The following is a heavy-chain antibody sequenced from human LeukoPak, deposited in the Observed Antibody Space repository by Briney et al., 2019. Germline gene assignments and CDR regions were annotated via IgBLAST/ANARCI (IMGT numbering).Heavy chain of an antibody. V-gene: IGHV4-59*01. Sequence: SETLSLTCSVSGDSIRNYHWTWIRQSPGKGLEWIGYIHYNGNHYYNPSLVTRVTMSVDTSRNQCSLMLNSVTAAGTAMYFCARVPSDNFGWVCVDSWGPKSLVTVSS. D-gene: IGHD3-3*01. CDR2: IHYNGNH. J-gene: IGHJ4*02. CDR3: ARVPSDNFGWVCVDS. CDR1: GDSIRNYH.